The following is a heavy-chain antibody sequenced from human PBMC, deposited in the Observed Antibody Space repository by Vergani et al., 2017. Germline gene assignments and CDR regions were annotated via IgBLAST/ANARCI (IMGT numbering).Heavy chain of an antibody. J-gene: IGHJ5*02. CDR2: TWYDGNNK. CDR3: GRDLRLLCNRFDP. V-gene: IGHV3-33*01. CDR1: GFTFNQYG. D-gene: IGHD3-10*02. Sequence: QVQLVESGGGVVQPGRSLSLSCAASGFTFNQYGMHWVRQAPGKGLEWVAVTWYDGNNKQYADSVKGRFTISRDNSKSTMYLQMNSLRDEDTGVYYCGRDLRLLCNRFDPWGQGTLVTVSS.